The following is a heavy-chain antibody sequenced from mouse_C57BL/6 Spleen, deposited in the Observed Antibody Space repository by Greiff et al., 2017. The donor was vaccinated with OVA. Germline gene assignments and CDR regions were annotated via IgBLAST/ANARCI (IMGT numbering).Heavy chain of an antibody. CDR2: IDPSDSYT. V-gene: IGHV1-50*01. Sequence: QVQLQQPGAELVKPGASVKLSCKASGYTFTSYWMQWVKQRPGQGLEWIGEIDPSDSYTNYNQKFKGKATLTVDTSSSTAYMQLSSLTSEDSAVYYCARRGLPYYFDYWGKGTTLTVSS. CDR3: ARRGLPYYFDY. D-gene: IGHD2-4*01. CDR1: GYTFTSYW. J-gene: IGHJ2*01.